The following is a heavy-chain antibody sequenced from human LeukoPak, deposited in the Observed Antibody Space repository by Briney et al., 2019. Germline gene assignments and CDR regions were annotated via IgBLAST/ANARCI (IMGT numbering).Heavy chain of an antibody. V-gene: IGHV1-24*01. D-gene: IGHD3-10*01. CDR1: GYTLTELS. Sequence: ASVKVSCKVSGYTLTELSMHWVRQAPGKGLEWMGGFDPEDGETIYAQKFQGRVTMTEDTSTDTAHMELSSLRSEDTAVYYCATVLTMVRGVERRAFDIWGQGTMVTVSS. J-gene: IGHJ3*02. CDR3: ATVLTMVRGVERRAFDI. CDR2: FDPEDGET.